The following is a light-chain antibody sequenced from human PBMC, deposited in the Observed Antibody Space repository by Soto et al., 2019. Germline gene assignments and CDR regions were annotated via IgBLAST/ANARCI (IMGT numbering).Light chain of an antibody. CDR3: QVWDSSSDHYV. Sequence: SYELTQPPSVSVAPGKTARITCGGNNIGSKSVHWYQQKPGQAPVLVIYYDSDRPSGIPERFSGSNSGNTDTLTISRVEAGDEADYYCQVWDSSSDHYVFGTGTKLTVL. V-gene: IGLV3-21*04. J-gene: IGLJ1*01. CDR1: NIGSKS. CDR2: YDS.